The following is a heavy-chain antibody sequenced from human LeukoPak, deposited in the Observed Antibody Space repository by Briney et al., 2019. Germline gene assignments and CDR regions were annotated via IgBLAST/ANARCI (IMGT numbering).Heavy chain of an antibody. J-gene: IGHJ6*02. V-gene: IGHV4-59*01. CDR2: IYYSGST. D-gene: IGHD6-13*01. Sequence: MTSETLSLTCTVSGGSISSYYWSWIRQPPGKGLEWVGYIYYSGSTNYNPSLKSRVTISVDTSKNQFSLKLSSVTAADTAVYYCARLKRPGIASRTKFYGMDVWGQGTTVTVSS. CDR3: ARLKRPGIASRTKFYGMDV. CDR1: GGSISSYY.